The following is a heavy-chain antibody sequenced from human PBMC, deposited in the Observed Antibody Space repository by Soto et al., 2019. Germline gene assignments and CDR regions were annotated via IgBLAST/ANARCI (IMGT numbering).Heavy chain of an antibody. CDR2: INPNSGGT. CDR1: GYTFTGYY. CDR3: AREGYYDILTGVDYYGMDV. D-gene: IGHD3-9*01. Sequence: ASVKVSCKASGYTFTGYYMHWVRQAPGQGLEWMGWINPNSGGTNYAQKFQGWVTMTRDTSISTAYMELSRLRSDDTAVYYCAREGYYDILTGVDYYGMDVWGQGTXVTVSS. J-gene: IGHJ6*02. V-gene: IGHV1-2*04.